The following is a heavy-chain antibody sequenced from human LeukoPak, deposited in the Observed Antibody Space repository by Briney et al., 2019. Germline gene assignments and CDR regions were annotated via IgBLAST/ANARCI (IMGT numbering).Heavy chain of an antibody. J-gene: IGHJ4*02. CDR3: AANYYDSSGYYYALY. CDR2: ISSSSSYI. CDR1: GFTFSSYS. V-gene: IGHV3-21*01. D-gene: IGHD3-22*01. Sequence: PGGSLRLSCAASGFTFSSYSMNWVRQAPGKGLEWVSSISSSSSYIYYADSVKGRFTISRDNAKNSLYLQMNSLRAEDTAVYYCAANYYDSSGYYYALYWGQGTLVTVSS.